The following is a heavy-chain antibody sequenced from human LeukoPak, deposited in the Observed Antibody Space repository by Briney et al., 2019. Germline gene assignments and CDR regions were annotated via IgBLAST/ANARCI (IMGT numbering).Heavy chain of an antibody. J-gene: IGHJ4*02. CDR2: MYSGGDT. CDR3: AREASIVVRCSDY. CDR1: GFAVSSNY. V-gene: IGHV3-66*01. D-gene: IGHD6-6*01. Sequence: GGSLRLSCAASGFAVSSNYMYWVRQAPGKGLEWVAVMYSGGDTYYTDSVKGRFTISRDNFKNTLHLQMNRLRVEDTAVYYCAREASIVVRCSDYWGQGTLVTVSS.